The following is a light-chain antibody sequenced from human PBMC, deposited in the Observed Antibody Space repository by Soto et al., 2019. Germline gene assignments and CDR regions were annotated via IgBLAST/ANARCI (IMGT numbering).Light chain of an antibody. CDR2: GAS. V-gene: IGKV3-15*01. CDR1: QDVSTN. Sequence: ETVMTQSPDTLSVSPGESATLSCRASQDVSTNLAWFHHKPGQTPRLVLYGASKRATGIPARFSGSGSGRHFTLTISSLQSEDFGAYYCQHYNNWPPYSFGQATKVDIK. J-gene: IGKJ2*03. CDR3: QHYNNWPPYS.